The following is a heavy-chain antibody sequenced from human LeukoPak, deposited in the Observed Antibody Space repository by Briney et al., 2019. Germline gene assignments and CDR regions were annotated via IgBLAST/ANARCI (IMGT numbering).Heavy chain of an antibody. CDR3: ARAGGNSWYFDY. CDR2: TYYRSKWYN. V-gene: IGHV6-1*01. CDR1: GDSVSSNSAA. J-gene: IGHJ4*02. Sequence: SQTLSPTCAISGDSVSSNSAAWNWIRQSPSRGLEWLGRTYYRSKWYNDYAVSVKSRITISPDASKNQFSLQLNSVTPEDTAVYYCARAGGNSWYFDYWGQGTLVTVSS. D-gene: IGHD2-2*01.